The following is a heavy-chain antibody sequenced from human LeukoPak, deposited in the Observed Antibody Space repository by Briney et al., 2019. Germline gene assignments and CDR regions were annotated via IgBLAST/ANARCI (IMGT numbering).Heavy chain of an antibody. Sequence: SLRLSCAASGFTFDDYAMHWVRQAPGKGLEWVSGISWNSGSIGYADSVKGRFTISRDNAKNSLYLQMNSLRAEDTALYYCAKDREETVTTGGAFDYWGQGTLVTVSS. CDR3: AKDREETVTTGGAFDY. V-gene: IGHV3-9*01. CDR1: GFTFDDYA. CDR2: ISWNSGSI. D-gene: IGHD4-17*01. J-gene: IGHJ4*02.